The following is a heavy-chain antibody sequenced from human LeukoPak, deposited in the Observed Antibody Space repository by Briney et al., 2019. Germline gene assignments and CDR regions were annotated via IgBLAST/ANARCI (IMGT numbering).Heavy chain of an antibody. J-gene: IGHJ6*03. CDR2: IRYDGSNK. V-gene: IGHV3-30*02. CDR3: APRGYSSSLNYYYYYMDV. Sequence: GGSLRLSCAASGFTFSSYGMHWVRQAPGKGLEWVAFIRYDGSNKYYADSVKGRFTISRDNSKNTLYLQMNSLRAEDTAVYYCAPRGYSSSLNYYYYYMDVWGKGTTITVSS. CDR1: GFTFSSYG. D-gene: IGHD6-13*01.